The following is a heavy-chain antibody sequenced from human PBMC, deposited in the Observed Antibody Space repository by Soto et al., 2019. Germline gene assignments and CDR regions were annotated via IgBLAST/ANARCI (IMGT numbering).Heavy chain of an antibody. CDR2: IKQDGSEK. J-gene: IGHJ5*02. CDR1: GFTFSSYW. V-gene: IGHV3-7*05. CDR3: ARETIAVYGDWFDP. Sequence: SLRLSCAASGFTFSSYWMSWVRQAPGKGLEWVANIKQDGSEKYYVDSVKGRFTISRDNAKNSLYLQMNSLRAEDTAVYYCARETIAVYGDWFDPWGQGTLVTVSS. D-gene: IGHD6-19*01.